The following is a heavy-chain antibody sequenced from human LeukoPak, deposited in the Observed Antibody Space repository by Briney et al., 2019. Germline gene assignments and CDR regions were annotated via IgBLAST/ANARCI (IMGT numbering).Heavy chain of an antibody. D-gene: IGHD4-17*01. Sequence: GGSLRLSCAVSGFTFSSYGMHWVRQAPDKGLEWVSFIRYDGSNKYYADSVKGRFTISRDNSKNTLYLQMDSLRAEDTAVYYCAKAIGDYIPQGFDCWGQGTLVTVSS. J-gene: IGHJ4*02. CDR1: GFTFSSYG. V-gene: IGHV3-30*02. CDR3: AKAIGDYIPQGFDC. CDR2: IRYDGSNK.